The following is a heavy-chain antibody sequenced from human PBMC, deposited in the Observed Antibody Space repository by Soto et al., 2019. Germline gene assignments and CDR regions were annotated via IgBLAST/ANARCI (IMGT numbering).Heavy chain of an antibody. Sequence: QVQLVQSGAEVKKPGASVKVSCKASGYTFTTYGISWVRQAPGQGLEWMGWISAYNGNTKYAQKLQGRVTMTTDTXXXXXXXXXXXXXXXXXXXXXCARDSPPVDYWGQGTLVTVSS. CDR2: ISAYNGNT. CDR1: GYTFTTYG. V-gene: IGHV1-18*01. J-gene: IGHJ4*02. CDR3: ARDSPPVDY.